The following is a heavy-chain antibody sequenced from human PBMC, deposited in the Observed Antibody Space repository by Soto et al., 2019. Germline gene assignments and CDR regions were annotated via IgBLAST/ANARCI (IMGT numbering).Heavy chain of an antibody. CDR3: AKARRFIDPFHY. J-gene: IGHJ4*02. CDR1: GFAFSSYA. Sequence: EVQLLESGGGLVQPGGSLRLSCAASGFAFSSYAMSWVRQAPGKGLEWVSSISGSTSGTYYADAVKGRFTISRDNSNNTLYLQMNSLRAEDTAVYYCAKARRFIDPFHYWGQGALVTVSS. D-gene: IGHD3-16*02. V-gene: IGHV3-23*01. CDR2: ISGSTSGT.